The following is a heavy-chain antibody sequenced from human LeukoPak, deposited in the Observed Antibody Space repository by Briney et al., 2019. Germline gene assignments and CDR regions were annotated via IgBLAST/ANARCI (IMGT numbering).Heavy chain of an antibody. J-gene: IGHJ6*02. D-gene: IGHD2-2*01. V-gene: IGHV3-7*01. CDR2: INQDGSEK. CDR3: AREIVVVPAAIPYYYGMDV. Sequence: GGSLRLSCAASGFTFSSYWMSWVRQAPGKGLEWVAHINQDGSEKYYVDSVKGRFTISRDNAKNSLYLQMNSLRAEDTAVYYCAREIVVVPAAIPYYYGMDVWGQGATVTVSS. CDR1: GFTFSSYW.